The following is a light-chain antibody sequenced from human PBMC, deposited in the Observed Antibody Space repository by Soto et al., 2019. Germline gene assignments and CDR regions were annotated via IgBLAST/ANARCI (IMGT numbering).Light chain of an antibody. CDR2: TAS. V-gene: IGKV1-12*01. CDR1: QGVSSW. J-gene: IGKJ4*01. CDR3: QQTNRFPLT. Sequence: DIQMTQSPSSVSASVGDRVAITCRASQGVSSWLAWYQQKPGKAPNLLIYTASSLQTGVPSRFSGSGSGKDFTLTITSLQPEDFATYYPQQTNRFPLTFGAGPKVEI.